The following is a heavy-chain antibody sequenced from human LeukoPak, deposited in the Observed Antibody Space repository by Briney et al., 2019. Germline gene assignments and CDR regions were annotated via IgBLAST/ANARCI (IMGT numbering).Heavy chain of an antibody. J-gene: IGHJ6*02. CDR1: GFTFSSYA. CDR3: AKTEGPYYYYGMDV. Sequence: GGSLRLSCAASGFTFSSYAMSWVRQAPGKGLEWVSAISGGGGSTYYADSVKGRFTISRDNSKNTLYLQMNSLRAEDTAVYYCAKTEGPYYYYGMDVWGQGTTVTVSS. V-gene: IGHV3-23*01. CDR2: ISGGGGST.